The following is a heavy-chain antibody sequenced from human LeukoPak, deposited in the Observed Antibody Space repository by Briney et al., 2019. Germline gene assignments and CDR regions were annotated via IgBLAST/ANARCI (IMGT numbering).Heavy chain of an antibody. CDR3: AKDPRAMGRYFFGD. Sequence: GGSLRLSCAGSEFTFNAYAMSWVRQRPGEGPERGAIISSSGDATAYAVSVRDPLTTSRANAKKALYLQITRPRADDTAICSCAKDPRAMGRYFFGDWGQGSLVTVSS. CDR2: ISSSGDAT. J-gene: IGHJ4*01. CDR1: EFTFNAYA. D-gene: IGHD3-16*01. V-gene: IGHV3-23*01.